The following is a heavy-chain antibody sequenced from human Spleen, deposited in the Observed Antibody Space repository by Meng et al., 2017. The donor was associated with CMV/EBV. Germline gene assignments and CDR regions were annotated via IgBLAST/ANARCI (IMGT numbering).Heavy chain of an antibody. CDR1: GYTFTKYA. CDR3: AKDFGYYQLLFYFDY. J-gene: IGHJ4*02. D-gene: IGHD1-26*01. CDR2: SNAGNGDT. V-gene: IGHV1-3*02. Sequence: ASVKVSCKASGYTFTKYAMHWVRQAPGQRLECMGWSNAGNGDTKYSQEFQGRVTITRDTSASAAYMELSSLRSEDMAVYYCAKDFGYYQLLFYFDYWGQGTLVTVSS.